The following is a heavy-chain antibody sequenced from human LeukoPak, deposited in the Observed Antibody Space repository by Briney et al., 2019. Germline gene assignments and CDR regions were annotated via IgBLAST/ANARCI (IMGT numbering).Heavy chain of an antibody. CDR1: GFTVSSNY. V-gene: IGHV3-53*01. J-gene: IGHJ4*02. Sequence: GGSLRLSCAASGFTVSSNYMSWVRQAPGKGLEWVSVIYSGGSTYYADSVKGRFTISRDNSKNTLYLQMNSLRAEDTAVYYCAKEDYYFDTSGYYGAADYWGQGTLVTVSS. CDR3: AKEDYYFDTSGYYGAADY. D-gene: IGHD3-22*01. CDR2: IYSGGST.